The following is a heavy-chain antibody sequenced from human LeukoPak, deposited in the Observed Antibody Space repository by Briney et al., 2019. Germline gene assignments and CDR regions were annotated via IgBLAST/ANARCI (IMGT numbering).Heavy chain of an antibody. CDR1: GYTFTSYG. Sequence: ASVKVSCKASGYTFTSYGISWVRQAPGQGLEWMGWISAYNGNTNYAQKLQGRVTMTTDTSTSTAYMELSSLRAEDTAVYYCAKDQRDYGSSPLDYWGQGTLVTVSS. V-gene: IGHV1-18*01. CDR3: AKDQRDYGSSPLDY. CDR2: ISAYNGNT. D-gene: IGHD3-16*01. J-gene: IGHJ4*02.